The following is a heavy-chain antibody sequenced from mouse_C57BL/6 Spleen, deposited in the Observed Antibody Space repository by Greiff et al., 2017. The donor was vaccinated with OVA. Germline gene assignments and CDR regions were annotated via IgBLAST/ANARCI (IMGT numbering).Heavy chain of an antibody. V-gene: IGHV1-63*01. CDR2: IYPGGGYT. D-gene: IGHD1-1*01. CDR1: GYTFTNYW. CDR3: ARYADYYGSSWFAY. Sequence: VQLQQSGAELVRPGTSVKMSCKASGYTFTNYWIGWAKQRPGHGLEWIGDIYPGGGYTNYNEKFKGKATLTADKSSSTAYMQFSSLTSEDSAIYYCARYADYYGSSWFAYWGQGTLVTVSA. J-gene: IGHJ3*01.